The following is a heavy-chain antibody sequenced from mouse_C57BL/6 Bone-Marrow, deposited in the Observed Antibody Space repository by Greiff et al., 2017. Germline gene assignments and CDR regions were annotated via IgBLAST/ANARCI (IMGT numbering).Heavy chain of an antibody. CDR2: ISYDGSN. Sequence: EVQLQQSGPGLVKPSQSLSLTCSVTGYSITSGYYWNWIRQFPGNKLEWMGYISYDGSNNYNPSLKNRISITRDTSKNQFFLKLNSVTTEDTATYYCARAVTTVAPFAYWGQGTLVTVSA. CDR3: ARAVTTVAPFAY. D-gene: IGHD1-1*01. CDR1: GYSITSGYY. J-gene: IGHJ3*01. V-gene: IGHV3-6*01.